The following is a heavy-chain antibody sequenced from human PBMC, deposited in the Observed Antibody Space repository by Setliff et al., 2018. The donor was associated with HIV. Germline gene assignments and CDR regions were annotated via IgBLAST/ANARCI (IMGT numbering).Heavy chain of an antibody. Sequence: GGSLRLSCAASEFTLSRYDMNWVRQAPGKGLEWVSSISSSSTDIYYADSVKGRFTISRDNAKKSLYLQMNSLRAEDTAVYYCARDRTGGWAFESWGQGTLVTVSS. D-gene: IGHD2-8*02. CDR2: ISSSSTDI. CDR3: ARDRTGGWAFES. CDR1: EFTLSRYD. V-gene: IGHV3-21*01. J-gene: IGHJ4*02.